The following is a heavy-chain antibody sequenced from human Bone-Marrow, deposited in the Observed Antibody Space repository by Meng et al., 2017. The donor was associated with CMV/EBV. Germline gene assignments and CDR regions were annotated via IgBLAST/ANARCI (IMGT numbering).Heavy chain of an antibody. D-gene: IGHD6-6*01. CDR1: GYTFTGYY. V-gene: IGHV1-2*02. Sequence: ASVKVSCKASGYTFTGYYMHWVRQAPGQGLEWMGWINPNSGGTNYAQKFRGRVTMTRDTSISTAYMELSRLRSDDTAVYYCAREEAGIAARPYYFDYWGQGTLVTVSS. CDR2: INPNSGGT. J-gene: IGHJ4*02. CDR3: AREEAGIAARPYYFDY.